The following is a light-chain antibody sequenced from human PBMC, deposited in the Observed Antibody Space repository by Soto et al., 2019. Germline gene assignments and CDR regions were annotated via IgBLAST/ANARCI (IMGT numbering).Light chain of an antibody. CDR2: AAS. J-gene: IGKJ1*01. Sequence: DIPLTQSPSSLSASVGDRVTITCRASQNINNYLNWYQQKPGKAPTLLIYAASTLQSGVPSRFSGSGSGTDFTLTISSLQPDDFATYYCQQYSTYTPRTFGQGTKVDIK. CDR3: QQYSTYTPRT. CDR1: QNINNY. V-gene: IGKV1-39*01.